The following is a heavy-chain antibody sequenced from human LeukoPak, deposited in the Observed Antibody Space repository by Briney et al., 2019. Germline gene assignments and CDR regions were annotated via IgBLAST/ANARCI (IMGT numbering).Heavy chain of an antibody. Sequence: GGSLRLSCAASGFTFDDYGMNWVRQAPGKGLEWVSSISSSSSYIYYADSVKGRFTISRDNAKNSLYLQMNSLRAEDTAVYYCARDRYFDWSKGGYHDYWGQGTLVTVSS. J-gene: IGHJ4*02. V-gene: IGHV3-21*01. CDR3: ARDRYFDWSKGGYHDY. CDR1: GFTFDDYG. D-gene: IGHD3-9*01. CDR2: ISSSSSYI.